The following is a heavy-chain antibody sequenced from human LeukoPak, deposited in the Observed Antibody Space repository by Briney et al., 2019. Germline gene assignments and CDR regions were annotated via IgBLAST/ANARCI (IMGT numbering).Heavy chain of an antibody. CDR1: GFTFSSYA. CDR3: AKMPCGGDCYTFDY. CDR2: ISGSGGST. D-gene: IGHD2-21*02. Sequence: GGSLRLSCAASGFTFSSYAMSWVRQAPGEGLEWVPAISGSGGSTYYADSVKGRFTISRDNSKNTLYLQMNSLRAEDTAVYYCAKMPCGGDCYTFDYWGQGTMVTVSS. V-gene: IGHV3-23*01. J-gene: IGHJ4*02.